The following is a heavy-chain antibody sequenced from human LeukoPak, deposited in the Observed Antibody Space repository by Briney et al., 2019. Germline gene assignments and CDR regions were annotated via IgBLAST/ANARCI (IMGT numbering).Heavy chain of an antibody. V-gene: IGHV3-74*01. J-gene: IGHJ2*01. CDR2: INSDGSST. D-gene: IGHD6-13*01. CDR1: GFTFCTYW. CDR3: ARAEAGYWYFDL. Sequence: GGSLRLSCAASGFTFCTYWMHWVRHAPGKGLVWVSRINSDGSSTTYADSVKGRFTISRDNAKNTLYLQVNSLRAEDTTVYYCARAEAGYWYFDLWGRGTLVTVSS.